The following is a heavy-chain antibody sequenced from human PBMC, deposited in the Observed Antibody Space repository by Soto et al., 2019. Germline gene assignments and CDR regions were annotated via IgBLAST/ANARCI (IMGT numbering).Heavy chain of an antibody. J-gene: IGHJ6*02. Sequence: SVKVSCRASGLTFTNSAVEGVRQPRVQRKEWIGWIVVGSGNTNYAQKFQERVTITRDMSTSTAYMELSSLRSEDTAVYYCAADAYSTVGAPGRYYYAMDVWGQGTTVTVSS. D-gene: IGHD1-26*01. CDR2: IVVGSGNT. CDR1: GLTFTNSA. CDR3: AADAYSTVGAPGRYYYAMDV. V-gene: IGHV1-58*01.